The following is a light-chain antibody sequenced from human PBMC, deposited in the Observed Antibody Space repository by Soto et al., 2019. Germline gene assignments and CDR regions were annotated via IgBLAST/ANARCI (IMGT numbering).Light chain of an antibody. CDR2: DVS. J-gene: IGLJ2*01. CDR1: NSDVGGYKY. Sequence: QSALTQPASVSGSPGQSITISCTGTNSDVGGYKYVSWYQQHPGKAPKLMIYDVSNRPSGVSNRFSGSKSGNTASLTISGHQAEDEADYYCSSFTGSSTVVFGGGTKLTVL. CDR3: SSFTGSSTVV. V-gene: IGLV2-14*01.